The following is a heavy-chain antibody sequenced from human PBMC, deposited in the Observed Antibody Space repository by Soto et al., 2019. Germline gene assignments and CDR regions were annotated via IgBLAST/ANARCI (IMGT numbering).Heavy chain of an antibody. CDR1: GFTFNRYA. CDR3: ARDGWRNSYGPFDS. Sequence: PGGSLRLSCAASGFTFNRYAIHWVRQAPGKGLEWVAVMSYDGSSEYYTDSVKGRFTISRDTSENTLYLQMNNLRADDTAFYYCARDGWRNSYGPFDSWGQGSLVTVSS. J-gene: IGHJ4*02. CDR2: MSYDGSSE. D-gene: IGHD5-18*01. V-gene: IGHV3-30-3*01.